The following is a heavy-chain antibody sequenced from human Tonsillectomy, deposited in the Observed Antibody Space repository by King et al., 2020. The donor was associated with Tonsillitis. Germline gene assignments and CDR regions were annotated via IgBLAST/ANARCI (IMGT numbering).Heavy chain of an antibody. D-gene: IGHD3-10*01. CDR2: ISPNSGGT. Sequence: QLVQSGAEVKKPGASVKVSCKASGYTFTGYHMHWVRQARGQGLEWMGWISPNSGGTNYAQMFQGRVTMTRDPSITTAYMELSGLRSDDTAVYYCAKIGTAYGAFDIWGQGTMVTVSS. V-gene: IGHV1-2*02. J-gene: IGHJ3*02. CDR3: AKIGTAYGAFDI. CDR1: GYTFTGYH.